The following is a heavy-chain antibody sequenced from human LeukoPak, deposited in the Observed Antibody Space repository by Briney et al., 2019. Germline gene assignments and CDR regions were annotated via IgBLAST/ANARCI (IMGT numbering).Heavy chain of an antibody. CDR2: INPNSGGT. V-gene: IGHV1-2*04. Sequence: ASVKVSCKASGYTFTGYYMHWVRQAPGQGLEWMGWINPNSGGTNYQGWVTMTRDTSISTAYMELSRLRSDDTAVYYCARDRGGTDSSGHPLGYWGQGTLVTVSS. CDR3: ARDRGGTDSSGHPLGY. J-gene: IGHJ4*02. CDR1: GYTFTGYY. D-gene: IGHD3-22*01.